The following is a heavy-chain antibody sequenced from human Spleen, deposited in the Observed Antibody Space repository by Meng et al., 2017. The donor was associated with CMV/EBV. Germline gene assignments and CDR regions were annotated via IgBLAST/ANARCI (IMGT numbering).Heavy chain of an antibody. CDR1: GFTFSSYS. D-gene: IGHD2-2*02. Sequence: LSLTCAASGFTFSSYSMNWVRQAPGKGLEWVSSISSSSSYIYYADSVKGRFTISRDNAKNSLYLQMNSLRAEDTAVYYCARDIVVVPAAISYYYYYGMDVWGQGTTVTVSS. J-gene: IGHJ6*02. V-gene: IGHV3-21*01. CDR3: ARDIVVVPAAISYYYYYGMDV. CDR2: ISSSSSYI.